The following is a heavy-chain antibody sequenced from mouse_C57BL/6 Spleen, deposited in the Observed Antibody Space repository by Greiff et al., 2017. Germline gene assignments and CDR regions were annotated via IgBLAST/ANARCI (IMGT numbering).Heavy chain of an antibody. CDR2: IDPNSGGT. Sequence: VQLQQPGAELVKPGASVKLSCKASGYTFTSYWMHWVKQRPGRGLEWIGRIDPNSGGTKYNEKFKSKATLTVDTPSSTAYMQLSSLTSEDSAVYYCAREVYDDYYTLYAMDYWGQGTSVTVSS. CDR1: GYTFTSYW. CDR3: AREVYDDYYTLYAMDY. D-gene: IGHD2-3*01. V-gene: IGHV1-72*01. J-gene: IGHJ4*01.